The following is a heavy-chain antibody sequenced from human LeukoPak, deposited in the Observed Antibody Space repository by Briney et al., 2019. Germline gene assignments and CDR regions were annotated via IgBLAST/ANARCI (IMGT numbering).Heavy chain of an antibody. D-gene: IGHD1-20*01. Sequence: PGGSLRLSCAASGFTFTNYWMSWVRQTPGKGLEWVANTKEDGSEKYYVDSVKGRFTISRDNAKNSLYLQMNSLRAEDTAVYYCARETYNWNDVLDYWGQGTLVTVSS. CDR3: ARETYNWNDVLDY. CDR1: GFTFTNYW. J-gene: IGHJ4*02. V-gene: IGHV3-7*01. CDR2: TKEDGSEK.